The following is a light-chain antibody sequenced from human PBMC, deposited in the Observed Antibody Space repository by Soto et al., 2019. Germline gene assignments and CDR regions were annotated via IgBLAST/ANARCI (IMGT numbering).Light chain of an antibody. V-gene: IGLV2-14*01. Sequence: QSVLTQPASVSGSPGQSITISCTGTSSDVGGYNYVSWYQQHPGTAPKLMISEVSNRPSGVSDRFSGSRSGNTASLTISGLQAEDESDYYCISYTSSSTWVFGGGTQLTVL. CDR3: ISYTSSSTWV. J-gene: IGLJ3*02. CDR1: SSDVGGYNY. CDR2: EVS.